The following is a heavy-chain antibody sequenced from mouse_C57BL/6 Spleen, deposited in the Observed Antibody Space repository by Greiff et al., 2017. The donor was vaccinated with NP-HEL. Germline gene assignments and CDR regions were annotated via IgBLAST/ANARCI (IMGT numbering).Heavy chain of an antibody. CDR2: IYPGNSDT. J-gene: IGHJ2*01. CDR1: GYTFTSYW. D-gene: IGHD1-1*01. V-gene: IGHV1-5*01. Sequence: EVQLQQSGTVLARPGASVKMSCKTSGYTFTSYWMHWVKQRPGQGLEWIGAIYPGNSDTSYNQKFKGKAKLTAVTSASTAYMELSSLTNEDSSVYYCTRTTTVVATPFDYWGQGTTLTVSS. CDR3: TRTTTVVATPFDY.